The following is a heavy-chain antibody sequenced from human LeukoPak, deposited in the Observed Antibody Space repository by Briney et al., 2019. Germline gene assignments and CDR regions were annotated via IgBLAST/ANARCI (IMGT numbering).Heavy chain of an antibody. CDR2: IYYGDST. CDR1: GLSLSSGVYY. Sequence: SQTLSLTCTVSGLSLSSGVYYWSWIPPHPGKGLEWSGFIYYGDSTCYNQSLKSRVSFSVDTSKNQFSLKLSSVNAADTAVYYCERAVYDYIWGSYRFDYWGQGTLVTVSS. CDR3: ERAVYDYIWGSYRFDY. J-gene: IGHJ4*02. D-gene: IGHD3-16*02. V-gene: IGHV4-31*03.